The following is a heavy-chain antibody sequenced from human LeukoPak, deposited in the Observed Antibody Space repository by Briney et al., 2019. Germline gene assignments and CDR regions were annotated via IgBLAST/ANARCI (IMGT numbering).Heavy chain of an antibody. J-gene: IGHJ4*02. D-gene: IGHD6-6*01. CDR2: ISGNGGNT. CDR3: VITSATGPLDY. Sequence: GGSLRLSCSASGFTFSSYAMHWVRQAPGKGLEYVSAISGNGGNTYYADSLKGRFTISRDNSKSTLYLQMSSLRVEDTAVYYCVITSATGPLDYLGQGTLVTVSS. V-gene: IGHV3-64D*09. CDR1: GFTFSSYA.